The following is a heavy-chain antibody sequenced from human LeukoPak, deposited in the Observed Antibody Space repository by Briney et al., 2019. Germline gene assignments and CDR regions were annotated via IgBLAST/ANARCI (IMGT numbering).Heavy chain of an antibody. Sequence: PGGTLRLSCAASGFTISSYWRSWVRQAPGKGLEWVANINQDGSAKDYGGSVEVRFTISRDNAKNSLYLQMNSLTAEDTAVYFCASAPNENYFDFWGQGTLVTVSS. CDR1: GFTISSYW. J-gene: IGHJ4*02. CDR3: ASAPNENYFDF. V-gene: IGHV3-7*01. CDR2: INQDGSAK.